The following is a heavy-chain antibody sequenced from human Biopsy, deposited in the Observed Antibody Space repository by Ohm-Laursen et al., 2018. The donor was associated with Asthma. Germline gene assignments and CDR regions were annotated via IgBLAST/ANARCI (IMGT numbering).Heavy chain of an antibody. V-gene: IGHV1-2*06. D-gene: IGHD1-26*01. CDR2: INPNSGAT. J-gene: IGHJ4*02. CDR1: GYPFIGYH. CDR3: ARAGALIVGATMGY. Sequence: ASVKVSCKASGYPFIGYHIHWMRQAPGQGLEWMGRINPNSGATNYAQKFQGRVTMTRDTSTSTVYMELSSLRSEDTAVYYCARAGALIVGATMGYWGQGTLVTVSS.